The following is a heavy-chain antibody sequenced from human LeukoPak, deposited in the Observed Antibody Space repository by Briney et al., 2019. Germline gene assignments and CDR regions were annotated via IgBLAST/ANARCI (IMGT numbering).Heavy chain of an antibody. Sequence: SETLSLTCTVSGGSISSYYWSWIRQPPGKGLEWIGYIYYSGSTNYNPSLKCRVTISVDTSKNQFSLKLSSVTAADTAVYYCARVTYGGNFDYWGQGTLVTVSS. CDR3: ARVTYGGNFDY. CDR2: IYYSGST. D-gene: IGHD4-23*01. J-gene: IGHJ4*02. V-gene: IGHV4-59*01. CDR1: GGSISSYY.